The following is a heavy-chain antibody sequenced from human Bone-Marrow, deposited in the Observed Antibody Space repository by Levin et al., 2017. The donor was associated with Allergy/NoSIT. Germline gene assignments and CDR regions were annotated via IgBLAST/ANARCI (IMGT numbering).Heavy chain of an antibody. CDR1: GDSVSSHSYY. Sequence: PSETLSLTCSVSGDSVSSHSYYHSWIRLPPGKGLEWMGYVYSGGTSNYNPSLRSRLTISLDRTKNEFSLKLTSVTAADTALYYCARQPYCVGGSCFSDRGIDVWGQGTTVTVSS. J-gene: IGHJ6*02. D-gene: IGHD2-15*01. CDR3: ARQPYCVGGSCFSDRGIDV. CDR2: VYSGGTS. V-gene: IGHV4-61*01.